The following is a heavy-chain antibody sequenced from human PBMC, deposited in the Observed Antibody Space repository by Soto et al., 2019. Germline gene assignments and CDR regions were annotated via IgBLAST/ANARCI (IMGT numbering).Heavy chain of an antibody. Sequence: SETQSLTSAVSGGSVRSNNWWTWFRQPPGKGLEWIGEIHHRESTNLNPSLKSRVTISVDRSKNEFSLKVKSVTAADTAVYYCGCRVEDISYDYYGMDVWGQGTTVTVSS. D-gene: IGHD2-15*01. J-gene: IGHJ6*02. V-gene: IGHV4-4*02. CDR2: IHHREST. CDR1: GGSVRSNNW. CDR3: GCRVEDISYDYYGMDV.